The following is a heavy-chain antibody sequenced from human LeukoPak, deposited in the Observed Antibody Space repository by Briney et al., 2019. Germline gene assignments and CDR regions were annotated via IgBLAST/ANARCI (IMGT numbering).Heavy chain of an antibody. CDR2: FSATDGSA. CDR1: GFTVSSYG. CDR3: AKARIAAAGTGAFDV. D-gene: IGHD6-13*01. J-gene: IGHJ3*01. V-gene: IGHV3-23*01. Sequence: PGGSLRLSCAASGFTVSSYGMTWVRLAPGKGLEWVSAFSATDGSAQYAESVKGRFTISRDNSKNSLYLQMNSLRDEDTAVYYCAKARIAAAGTGAFDVWGQGTMVNVSS.